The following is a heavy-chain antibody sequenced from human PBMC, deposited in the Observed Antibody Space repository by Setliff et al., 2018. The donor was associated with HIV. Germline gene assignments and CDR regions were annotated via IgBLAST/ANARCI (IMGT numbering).Heavy chain of an antibody. D-gene: IGHD3-3*01. V-gene: IGHV4-59*01. Sequence: PSETLSLTCTVSGDSISSYYWTWIRQSPAKGLEWIGYIYYTGATNYNPSLKSRLTISLDTSKRQFSLKLSSVTAADTAVYYCASAVEGYNFWSGYDWFDPWGQGTLVTVSS. CDR1: GDSISSYY. CDR3: ASAVEGYNFWSGYDWFDP. CDR2: IYYTGAT. J-gene: IGHJ5*02.